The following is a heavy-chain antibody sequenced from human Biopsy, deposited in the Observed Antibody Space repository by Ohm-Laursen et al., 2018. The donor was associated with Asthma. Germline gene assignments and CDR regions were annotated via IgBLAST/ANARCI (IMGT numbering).Heavy chain of an antibody. CDR2: ISVYNGNT. CDR1: SYTFNSAG. D-gene: IGHD3-10*01. CDR3: ARAVDYSHYYGIDV. J-gene: IGHJ6*02. Sequence: ASVKVSCKASSYTFNSAGITWVRQAPGQGLEWMGWISVYNGNTKVAQKLQDRVTMITGTSTSTAYMELRSLRSDDTAVYFCARAVDYSHYYGIDVWGQGTTVTAS. V-gene: IGHV1-18*01.